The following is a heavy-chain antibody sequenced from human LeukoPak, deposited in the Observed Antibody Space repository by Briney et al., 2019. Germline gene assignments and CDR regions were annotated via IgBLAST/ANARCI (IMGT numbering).Heavy chain of an antibody. CDR3: ARAPRMVYFDY. CDR1: GLSVSSND. J-gene: IGHJ4*02. V-gene: IGHV3-53*01. Sequence: GGSLRLSCAASGLSVSSNDMTWVRQAPGKGLEWVSDVYSDGTTYYADSVKGRFTISRDHSKNTLYLQMNSLRAEDTAVYYCARAPRMVYFDYWGQGTLVTVSS. CDR2: VYSDGTT. D-gene: IGHD2-15*01.